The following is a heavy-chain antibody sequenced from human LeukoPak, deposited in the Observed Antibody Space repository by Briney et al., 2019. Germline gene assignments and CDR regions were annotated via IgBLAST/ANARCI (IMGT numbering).Heavy chain of an antibody. V-gene: IGHV4-61*01. CDR1: GGSVSSGSYY. CDR3: ARSRPDPPVGATIFDY. CDR2: IYYSGST. J-gene: IGHJ4*02. D-gene: IGHD1-26*01. Sequence: PSETLSLTCTVSGGSVSSGSYYWSWIRQPPGKGLEWIGYIYYSGSTNYNPSLKSRVTISVDTSKNQFSLKLSSVTAADTAVYYCARSRPDPPVGATIFDYWGQGTLVTVSS.